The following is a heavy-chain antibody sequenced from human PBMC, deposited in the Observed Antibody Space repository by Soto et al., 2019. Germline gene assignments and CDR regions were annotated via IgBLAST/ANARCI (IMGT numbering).Heavy chain of an antibody. CDR3: ARDAESYSSSSPPAWFDP. J-gene: IGHJ5*02. CDR1: GYTFTSYA. V-gene: IGHV7-4-1*01. D-gene: IGHD6-6*01. CDR2: INTNTGNP. Sequence: ASVKVSCKASGYTFTSYAMNWVRQAPGQGLEWMGWINTNTGNPTYAQGFTGRFVFSLDTSVSTAYLQICSLKAEDTAVYYCARDAESYSSSSPPAWFDPWGQGTLVPVS.